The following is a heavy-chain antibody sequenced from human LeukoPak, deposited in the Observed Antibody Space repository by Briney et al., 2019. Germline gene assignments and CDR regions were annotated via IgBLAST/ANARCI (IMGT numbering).Heavy chain of an antibody. V-gene: IGHV3-9*01. Sequence: PGRSLRLSCAASGFTFGDYAMHWVRHAPGKGLEWVSGISWNSGNIGYADSVKGRFTISRDNAKNSLYLQMNSLSAEDTALYYCAKGPARYCSSISCYDPLYYYYMDVWGKGTTVTVSS. CDR2: ISWNSGNI. CDR1: GFTFGDYA. J-gene: IGHJ6*03. D-gene: IGHD2-2*01. CDR3: AKGPARYCSSISCYDPLYYYYMDV.